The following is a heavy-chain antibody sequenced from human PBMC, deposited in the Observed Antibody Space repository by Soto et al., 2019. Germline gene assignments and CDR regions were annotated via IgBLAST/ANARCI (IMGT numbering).Heavy chain of an antibody. CDR2: IYPFDSDT. Sequence: VESLKISCKGSGYSFTSYWIGWVRQMPWKGLEWMGIIYPFDSDTRYSPSFQGQVTISADKSISTAYLQWSSLKASDTAMYYCARSTTVVTAFEYWGQRTLVIVSS. V-gene: IGHV5-51*01. CDR3: ARSTTVVTAFEY. CDR1: GYSFTSYW. J-gene: IGHJ4*02. D-gene: IGHD2-15*01.